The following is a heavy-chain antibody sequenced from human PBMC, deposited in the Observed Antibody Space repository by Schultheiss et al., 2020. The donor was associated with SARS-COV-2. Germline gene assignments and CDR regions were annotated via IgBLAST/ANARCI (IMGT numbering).Heavy chain of an antibody. CDR3: AKSATYYYDSSGYFFRFDAFDI. D-gene: IGHD3-22*01. J-gene: IGHJ3*02. Sequence: GESLKISCAASGFTFSSYSMNWVRQAPGKGLEWVSSISSSSSYIYYADSVKGRFTISRDNSKNTLYLQMNSLRAEDTAVYYCAKSATYYYDSSGYFFRFDAFDIWGQGTMVTVSS. CDR2: ISSSSSYI. CDR1: GFTFSSYS. V-gene: IGHV3-21*04.